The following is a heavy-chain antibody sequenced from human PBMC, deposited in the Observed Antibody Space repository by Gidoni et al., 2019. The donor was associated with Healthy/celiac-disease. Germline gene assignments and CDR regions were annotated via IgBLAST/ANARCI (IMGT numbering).Heavy chain of an antibody. CDR1: GFTFTSSA. CDR3: AASALEHLVVVPAAQTYYYYGMDV. CDR2: IVVGSGNT. V-gene: IGHV1-58*02. J-gene: IGHJ6*02. Sequence: QMQLVQSGPEVKKPGTSVKVSCTASGFTFTSSAMQWVRQARGQRLEWIGWIVVGSGNTNYAQKFQERVTITRDMSTSTAYMELSSLRSEDTAVYYCAASALEHLVVVPAAQTYYYYGMDVWGQGTTVTVSS. D-gene: IGHD2-2*01.